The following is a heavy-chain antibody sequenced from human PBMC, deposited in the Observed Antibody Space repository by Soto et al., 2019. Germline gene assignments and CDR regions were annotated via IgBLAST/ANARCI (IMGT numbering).Heavy chain of an antibody. CDR2: INHSGST. CDR3: ARVKEYSYHSGSYYYFDY. V-gene: IGHV4-34*01. D-gene: IGHD3-10*01. J-gene: IGHJ4*02. Sequence: SETLSLTCAVYGGSFSGYYWSWIRQPPGKGLEWIGEINHSGSTNYNPSLKSRVTISVDTSKNQFSLKLSSVTAADTAVYSCARVKEYSYHSGSYYYFDYWGQETLVTVSS. CDR1: GGSFSGYY.